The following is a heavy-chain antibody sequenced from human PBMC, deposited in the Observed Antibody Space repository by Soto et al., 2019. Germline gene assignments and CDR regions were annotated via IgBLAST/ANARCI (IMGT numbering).Heavy chain of an antibody. V-gene: IGHV1-2*04. J-gene: IGHJ6*02. CDR2: INPNSGGT. CDR1: GYTFTGYY. CDR3: ARDQGKLPKYQLLYLRYYYYGMDV. Sequence: QVQLVQSGAEVKKPGASVKVSCKASGYTFTGYYMHWVRQAPGQGLEWMGWINPNSGGTNYAQKFQGWVTMTRDTSISTAYMELSRLRSDDTAVYYCARDQGKLPKYQLLYLRYYYYGMDVWGQGTTVTVSS. D-gene: IGHD2-2*02.